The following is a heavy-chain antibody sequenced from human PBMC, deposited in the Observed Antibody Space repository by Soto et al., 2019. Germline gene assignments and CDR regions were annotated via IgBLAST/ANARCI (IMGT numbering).Heavy chain of an antibody. CDR2: ISSNGGST. J-gene: IGHJ4*02. Sequence: ESRRRSSSVFGFAVSNYAMQWVRQAPGKGLRYVSSISSNGGSTYYADSVKGRFTISRDNSKNTLYLQMSSLRLEDTAVYYCVKDRYVDYWGQGSLVTVSS. CDR3: VKDRYVDY. V-gene: IGHV3-64D*06. CDR1: GFAVSNYA.